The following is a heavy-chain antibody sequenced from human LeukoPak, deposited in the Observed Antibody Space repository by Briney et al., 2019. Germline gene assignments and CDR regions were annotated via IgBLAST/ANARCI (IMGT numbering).Heavy chain of an antibody. CDR3: AREWVESRRYDSSGIDY. CDR2: INPSGGST. J-gene: IGHJ4*02. V-gene: IGHV1-46*01. Sequence: ASVKVSCKASGYTFTSYYMHWVRQAPGQGLEWMGIINPSGGSTSYAQKFQGRVTMTRDTSTSTVYMELSSLRSEDTAVYYCAREWVESRRYDSSGIDYWGQGTLVTVSS. D-gene: IGHD3-22*01. CDR1: GYTFTSYY.